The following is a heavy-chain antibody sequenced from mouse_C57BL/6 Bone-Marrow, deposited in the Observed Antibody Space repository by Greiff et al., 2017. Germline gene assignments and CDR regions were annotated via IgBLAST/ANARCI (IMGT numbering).Heavy chain of an antibody. V-gene: IGHV14-4*01. CDR3: TGLLYPRYFDY. D-gene: IGHD2-1*01. CDR1: GFNIKDDY. Sequence: EVQLQQSGAELVRPGASVKLSCTASGFNIKDDYMHWVKQRPEQGLEWIGWIDPETGDTEYASKFQGKATITADTSSKTAYLQLSSLTSEDTAVYYCTGLLYPRYFDYWGQGTTLTVSS. J-gene: IGHJ2*01. CDR2: IDPETGDT.